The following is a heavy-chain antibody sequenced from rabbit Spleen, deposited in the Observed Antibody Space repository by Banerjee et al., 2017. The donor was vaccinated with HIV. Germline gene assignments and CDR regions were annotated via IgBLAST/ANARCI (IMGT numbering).Heavy chain of an antibody. CDR1: GFSFSSSYD. Sequence: QEQLVESGGGRVKPGASLTLTCTGSGFSFSSSYDMCWVRQAPGKGLESIGIIKIGGSSYYASWVNGRFTISKTSTTVDLKMTSLTAADTATYFCMRDVGNGYNYFDLWGPGTLVTVS. D-gene: IGHD1-1*01. J-gene: IGHJ4*01. CDR2: IKIGGSS. CDR3: MRDVGNGYNYFDL. V-gene: IGHV1S17*01.